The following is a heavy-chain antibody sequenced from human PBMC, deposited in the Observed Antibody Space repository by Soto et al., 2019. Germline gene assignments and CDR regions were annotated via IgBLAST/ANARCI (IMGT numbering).Heavy chain of an antibody. CDR3: AYSVSPTTMVVVIQTPFDY. V-gene: IGHV1-69*12. J-gene: IGHJ4*02. CDR2: ISPIFGTA. Sequence: QVQLVQCGAEVKKPGSSVKVSCRASRGTFSSCAISWVRHAPGQGVEWMGGISPIFGTANYAQKFQGKVTITADESTSTAYMELSSLRSEDTAVYYCAYSVSPTTMVVVIQTPFDYWGPGTLVTVSS. D-gene: IGHD3-22*01. CDR1: RGTFSSCA.